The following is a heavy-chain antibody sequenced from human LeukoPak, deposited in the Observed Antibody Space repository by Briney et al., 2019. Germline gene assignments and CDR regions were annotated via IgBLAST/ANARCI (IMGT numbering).Heavy chain of an antibody. CDR1: GDSVSSNSAA. J-gene: IGHJ4*02. CDR3: ARDHESSGWYRLNY. CDR2: TYYRSKWYN. D-gene: IGHD6-19*01. Sequence: SQTLSLTCAISGDSVSSNSAAWNWIRQSPSRGLEWLGRTYYRSKWYNNYAVSVKSRITINPDASKNQFSLQLNSVTPEDTAVYCCARDHESSGWYRLNYWGQGTLVTVSS. V-gene: IGHV6-1*01.